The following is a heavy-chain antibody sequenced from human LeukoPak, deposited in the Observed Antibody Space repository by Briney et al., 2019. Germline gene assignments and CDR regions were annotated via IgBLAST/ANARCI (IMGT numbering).Heavy chain of an antibody. CDR3: ARGGGAIPNPSLDY. Sequence: ASVKVSCKASGYTFTSYDINWVRQATGQGLEWMGWMNPNSGNTGYAQEFQGRVTMTRDTSISTAYMELSRLRSDDTAVYYCARGGGAIPNPSLDYWGQGTLVTVSS. J-gene: IGHJ4*02. D-gene: IGHD3-10*01. V-gene: IGHV1-8*01. CDR2: MNPNSGNT. CDR1: GYTFTSYD.